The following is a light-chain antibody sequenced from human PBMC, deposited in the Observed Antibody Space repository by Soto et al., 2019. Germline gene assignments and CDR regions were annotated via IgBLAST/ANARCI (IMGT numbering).Light chain of an antibody. CDR2: AAS. CDR1: QDIRND. V-gene: IGKV1-6*01. Sequence: AIQMTQSPSSLPASVGDRVIITCRASQDIRNDLNWYQQRPGKAPKLLIYAASRLQSGVPSRFSGSGSGTFFTLTLSSLQPEDVATYYCLQDADFPRTFGQGTKVEIK. J-gene: IGKJ1*01. CDR3: LQDADFPRT.